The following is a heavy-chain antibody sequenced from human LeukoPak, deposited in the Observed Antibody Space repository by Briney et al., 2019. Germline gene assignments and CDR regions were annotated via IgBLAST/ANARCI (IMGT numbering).Heavy chain of an antibody. CDR1: GFTYSNYV. V-gene: IGHV3-23*01. Sequence: GGSLRLSRAASGFTYSNYVMSLVRQAPGKGLEWVSTISGSVDSSYYADSVKDRFTVSRDNSKSTLYVQMNSLRVEDTAVYYCAKGSSSGWYVSNWFDPWGQGTLVIVSS. J-gene: IGHJ5*02. CDR2: ISGSVDSS. D-gene: IGHD6-19*01. CDR3: AKGSSSGWYVSNWFDP.